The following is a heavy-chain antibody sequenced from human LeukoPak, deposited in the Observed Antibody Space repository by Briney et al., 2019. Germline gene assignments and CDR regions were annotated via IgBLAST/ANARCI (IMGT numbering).Heavy chain of an antibody. Sequence: GGSLRLSCAASGFTFSTFWMAWVRQAPGKGLEWVSAISGSGGSTYYADSVKGRFTISRDNSKNTLYLQMNSLRAEDTAVYYCAKDGDQWLPTYYFDYWGQGTLVTVSS. V-gene: IGHV3-23*01. CDR3: AKDGDQWLPTYYFDY. D-gene: IGHD6-19*01. J-gene: IGHJ4*02. CDR2: ISGSGGST. CDR1: GFTFSTFW.